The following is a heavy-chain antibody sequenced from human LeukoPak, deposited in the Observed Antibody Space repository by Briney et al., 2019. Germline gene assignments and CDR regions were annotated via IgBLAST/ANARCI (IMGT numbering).Heavy chain of an antibody. CDR3: ARRELYSGYDAYYGVDV. D-gene: IGHD5-12*01. CDR1: GYNFTFYW. J-gene: IGHJ6*02. Sequence: GESLKISCVASGYNFTFYWIGWVRQMPGKGQAWMGIIYPGDSDTRYSPSFQGQVTISADKSINTAYLQWSSLKASDTAIYYCARRELYSGYDAYYGVDVWGQGTTVIVSS. CDR2: IYPGDSDT. V-gene: IGHV5-51*01.